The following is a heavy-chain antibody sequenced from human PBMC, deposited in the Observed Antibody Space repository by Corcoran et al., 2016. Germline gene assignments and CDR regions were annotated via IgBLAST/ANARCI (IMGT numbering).Heavy chain of an antibody. CDR1: GYRFTPSW. J-gene: IGHJ6*02. D-gene: IGHD6-19*01. V-gene: IGHV5-51*01. Sequence: EVQLVQSGAEVQKPGESLKISCQGSGYRFTPSWIAWVRQMPGEGLESMGVIYPGDSDTRYSPSFQGQVTISADKSISTAYLQWSSLKASDSAMYYCARQTRSGVDVWGQGTPVTVSS. CDR2: IYPGDSDT. CDR3: ARQTRSGVDV.